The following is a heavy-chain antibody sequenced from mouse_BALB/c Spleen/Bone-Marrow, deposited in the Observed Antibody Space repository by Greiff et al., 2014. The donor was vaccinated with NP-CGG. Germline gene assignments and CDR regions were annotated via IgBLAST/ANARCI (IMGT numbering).Heavy chain of an antibody. V-gene: IGHV1-69*02. CDR2: IYPSDSYT. CDR3: TRWDGNYLYWYFDV. Sequence: QVQLKQSGAELVRPGASVKLSCKASGYTLTTYWIHWVKQRPGQGLEWIGNIYPSDSYTNYNQKFKDKATLTVDKSSSTAYMQLSSPTSEDSAVYYCTRWDGNYLYWYFDVWGAGTTVTVSS. CDR1: GYTLTTYW. J-gene: IGHJ1*01. D-gene: IGHD2-1*01.